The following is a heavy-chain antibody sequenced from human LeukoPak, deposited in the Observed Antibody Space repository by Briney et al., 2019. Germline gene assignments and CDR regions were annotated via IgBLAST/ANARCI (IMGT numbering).Heavy chain of an antibody. CDR3: ARDQNDSSGYSGGLDY. D-gene: IGHD3-22*01. Sequence: GGSLRLSCAASGFTFSSYWMSWVRQAPGKGLEWVANIKQDGSEKYYVDSVKGRFTVSRDNAKNSLYLQMNSLRAEDTAVYYCARDQNDSSGYSGGLDYWGQGTLVTVSS. V-gene: IGHV3-7*01. J-gene: IGHJ4*02. CDR1: GFTFSSYW. CDR2: IKQDGSEK.